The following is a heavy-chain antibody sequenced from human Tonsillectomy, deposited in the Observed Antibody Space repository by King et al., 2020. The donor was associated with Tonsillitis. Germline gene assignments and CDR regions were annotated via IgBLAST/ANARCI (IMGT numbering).Heavy chain of an antibody. V-gene: IGHV5-51*01. CDR3: VRQGASRGVIDS. CDR2: IYPGDSDT. J-gene: IGHJ4*02. D-gene: IGHD2-2*01. Sequence: EVQLVESGAEVKKPGATLRISCTGSGFIFTTSWIAWVRHMPGKGLDWMGIIYPGDSDTRYSPSFQGRITISADKSITTAYLQWSSLKASDTAMYYCVRQGASRGVIDSWGQGTLVTVSS. CDR1: GFIFTTSW.